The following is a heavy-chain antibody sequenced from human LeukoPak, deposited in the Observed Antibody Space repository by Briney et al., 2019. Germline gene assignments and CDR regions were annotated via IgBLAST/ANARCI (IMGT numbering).Heavy chain of an antibody. CDR2: IYYSGST. CDR3: ARHTPQELRFLEWLLNNWFDP. V-gene: IGHV4-39*01. CDR1: GASISSSSYY. J-gene: IGHJ5*02. Sequence: SETLSLTCTVSGASISSSSYYWGWIRQPPGKGLEWIVSIYYSGSTYSNPVLKSRVTISVDTSKNQCSLKLSSVTAADTAVYYCARHTPQELRFLEWLLNNWFDPWGQGTLVTVSS. D-gene: IGHD3-3*01.